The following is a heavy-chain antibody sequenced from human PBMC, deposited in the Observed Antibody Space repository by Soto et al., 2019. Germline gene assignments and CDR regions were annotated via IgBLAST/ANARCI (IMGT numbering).Heavy chain of an antibody. CDR3: TDEVELVY. CDR1: GLTFSNYA. Sequence: QVHLVESGGGVVQPGRSLRLSCATSGLTFSNYAFHWVRRAPGKGLEWVAVISFDGSTTFYADYVKGRFIISRDNSKNTIYLQMNSLRPEDTAVYYGTDEVELVYWGQGTLVTVSS. J-gene: IGHJ4*02. D-gene: IGHD1-7*01. V-gene: IGHV3-30-3*01. CDR2: ISFDGSTT.